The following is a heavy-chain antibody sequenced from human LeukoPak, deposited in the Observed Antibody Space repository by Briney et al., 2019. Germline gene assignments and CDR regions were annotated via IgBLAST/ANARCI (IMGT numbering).Heavy chain of an antibody. D-gene: IGHD4-17*01. J-gene: IGHJ3*02. Sequence: GGSLRLSCAASGFTVSSSYMSWVRQAPGKGLEWISVIYAGGSTNYADSVKGRFTISRDSSKNTLYLQINSLRAEDTAVYYCARGKAVTGFDIWGQGTMVTASS. V-gene: IGHV3-53*01. CDR2: IYAGGST. CDR3: ARGKAVTGFDI. CDR1: GFTVSSSY.